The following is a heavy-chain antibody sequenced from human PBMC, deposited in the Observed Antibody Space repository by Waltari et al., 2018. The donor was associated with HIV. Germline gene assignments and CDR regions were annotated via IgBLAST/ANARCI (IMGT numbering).Heavy chain of an antibody. CDR2: MNPDSGNT. V-gene: IGHV1-8*01. D-gene: IGHD3-10*01. J-gene: IGHJ4*02. CDR1: EYRFTEYD. CDR3: ARAVYGSGLNFLDD. Sequence: QDQLVQSGAEVKKPGASVKVSCKASEYRFTEYDLNWVRQAPGQGLGWMGRMNPDSGNTEYAQKFQDRVTMTMDTPTSTANMEVSSLRSDDTAVYYCARAVYGSGLNFLDDWGQGTLVSVSS.